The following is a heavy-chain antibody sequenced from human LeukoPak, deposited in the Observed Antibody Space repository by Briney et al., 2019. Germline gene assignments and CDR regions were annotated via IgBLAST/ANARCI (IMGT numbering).Heavy chain of an antibody. D-gene: IGHD3-3*02. V-gene: IGHV4-34*01. CDR2: INHSGRI. J-gene: IGHJ6*03. CDR1: GGSFSGYY. CDR3: ARGSRHFGYYYYYMDV. Sequence: SETLSLTCAVYGGSFSGYYWSWIRQPPGKGLEWIGEINHSGRINYNPSLKSRVTISVDTPKSQFSLKLSSVTAADTAVYYCARGSRHFGYYYYYMDVWGKGTTVTVSS.